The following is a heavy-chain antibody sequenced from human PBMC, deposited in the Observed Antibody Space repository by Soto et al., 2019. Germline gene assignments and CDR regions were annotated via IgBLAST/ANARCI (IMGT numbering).Heavy chain of an antibody. V-gene: IGHV4-31*03. CDR1: GGSISSGGYY. J-gene: IGHJ5*02. CDR3: ARDVVVPAAIRSNWFDP. D-gene: IGHD2-2*02. CDR2: IYYGGST. Sequence: SETLSLTCTVSGGSISSGGYYWSWIRQHPGKGLEWIGYIYYGGSTYYNPSLKSRVTISVDTSKNQFSLKLSSVTAADTAVYYCARDVVVPAAIRSNWFDPWGQGTLVTVSS.